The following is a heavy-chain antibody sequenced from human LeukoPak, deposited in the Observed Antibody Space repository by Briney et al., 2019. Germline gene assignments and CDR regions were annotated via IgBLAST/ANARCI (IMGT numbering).Heavy chain of an antibody. CDR1: GFTFSSYG. D-gene: IGHD6-13*01. CDR2: ISYDGSNK. Sequence: GGSLRLSCAASGFTFSSYGMHWVRQAPGEGLEWVAVISYDGSNKYYADSVKGRFTISRDNSKNTLYLQMNSLRAEDTAVYYCATRARSRYSSSWYMVDWGQGTLVTVSS. CDR3: ATRARSRYSSSWYMVD. J-gene: IGHJ4*02. V-gene: IGHV3-30*03.